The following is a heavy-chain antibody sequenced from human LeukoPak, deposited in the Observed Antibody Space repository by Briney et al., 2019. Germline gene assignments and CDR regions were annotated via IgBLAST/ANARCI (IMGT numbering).Heavy chain of an antibody. V-gene: IGHV3-9*01. D-gene: IGHD2-21*02. CDR2: ISWNSGSI. J-gene: IGHJ4*02. CDR1: GFIFDDYA. CDR3: AKGTSVRSGDFGFFDS. Sequence: GGSLRLSCAASGFIFDDYAMHWVRQAPGKGLEWVSGISWNSGSIGYADSVKGRFTISRDNAKNSLYLQPNSLRAEDTALYYCAKGTSVRSGDFGFFDSWGQGTLVTVSS.